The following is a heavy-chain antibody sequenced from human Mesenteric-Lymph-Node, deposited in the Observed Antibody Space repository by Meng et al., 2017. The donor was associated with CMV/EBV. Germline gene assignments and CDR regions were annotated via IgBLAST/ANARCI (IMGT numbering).Heavy chain of an antibody. CDR3: ARGLDYSSSWYGYYYYGMDV. Sequence: ASVKVSCKASGYTFTGYYMHWVRQAPGQGLEWMGWINPNSGGTGYAQKFQGRVTITRNTSISTAYMELSSLRSEDTAVYYCARGLDYSSSWYGYYYYGMDVWGQGTTVTVSS. J-gene: IGHJ6*02. CDR1: GYTFTGYY. CDR2: INPNSGGT. V-gene: IGHV1-8*03. D-gene: IGHD6-13*01.